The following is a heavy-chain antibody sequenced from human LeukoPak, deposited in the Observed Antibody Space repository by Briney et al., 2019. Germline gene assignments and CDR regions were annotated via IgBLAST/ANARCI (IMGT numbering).Heavy chain of an antibody. V-gene: IGHV3-30*18. CDR1: GFTFSSYG. D-gene: IGHD3-9*01. J-gene: IGHJ4*02. Sequence: GGSLRLSCAASGFTFSSYGMHWVRQAPGKGLEWVAVISYDGSNKYYADSVKGRFTISRDNSKNTLYLQMNSLRAEDTAVYYRAKSRLRYFDWLSIDYWGQGTLVTVSS. CDR2: ISYDGSNK. CDR3: AKSRLRYFDWLSIDY.